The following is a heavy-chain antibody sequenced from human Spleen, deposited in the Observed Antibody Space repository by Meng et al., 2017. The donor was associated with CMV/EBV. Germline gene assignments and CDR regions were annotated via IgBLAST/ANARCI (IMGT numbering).Heavy chain of an antibody. J-gene: IGHJ4*02. D-gene: IGHD6-19*01. CDR3: ARDVGGSSGWYLGN. CDR2: IYYSGST. Sequence: GSLRLSCTVSGGSITSYYWSWIRQPPGKGLEWIGYIYYSGSTKYKPSLKSRVTISLDMSKNQFSLKLSAVTAADTAVYFCARDVGGSSGWYLGNWGQGKLVTVSS. CDR1: GGSITSYY. V-gene: IGHV4-59*01.